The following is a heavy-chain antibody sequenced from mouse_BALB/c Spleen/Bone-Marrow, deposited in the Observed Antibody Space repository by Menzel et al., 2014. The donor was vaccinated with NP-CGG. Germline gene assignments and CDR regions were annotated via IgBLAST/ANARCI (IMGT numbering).Heavy chain of an antibody. J-gene: IGHJ3*01. CDR2: INPSNGGA. CDR3: TTSRGYNWFAY. Sequence: INPSNGGADFNEKFKIKATLTVDKSSSTAYMQLSSLTSEDSAVYYCTTSRGYNWFAYWGQGTLVTVSA. V-gene: IGHV1S16*01. D-gene: IGHD2-2*01.